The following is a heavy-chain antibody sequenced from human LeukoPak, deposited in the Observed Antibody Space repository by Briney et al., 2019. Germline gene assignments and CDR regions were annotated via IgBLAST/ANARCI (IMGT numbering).Heavy chain of an antibody. Sequence: GRSLRLSCAASGFTFSSYGMHWVRQAPGKGLEWVAVIWYDGSNKYYADSVKGRFTISRDNSKNTLYLQMNSLRAEDTAVYYCARDLCSSTCCYEIRDYYYGMDVWGQGTTVTVSS. D-gene: IGHD2-2*01. J-gene: IGHJ6*02. CDR3: ARDLCSSTCCYEIRDYYYGMDV. CDR1: GFTFSSYG. CDR2: IWYDGSNK. V-gene: IGHV3-33*01.